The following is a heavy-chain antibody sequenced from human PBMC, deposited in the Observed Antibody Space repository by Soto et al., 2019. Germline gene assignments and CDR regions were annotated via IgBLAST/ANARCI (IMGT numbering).Heavy chain of an antibody. Sequence: ASVKVSCKASGYTFTDYYMHWVRQAPGQGLEWMGWINPNSGGTNYAQKFQGRVTMTRDTSISTAYMELSRLRSDDTAVYYCARKLELRGSYYYYYDMDVWGQGTTVTVS. CDR1: GYTFTDYY. CDR2: INPNSGGT. CDR3: ARKLELRGSYYYYYDMDV. D-gene: IGHD1-7*01. V-gene: IGHV1-2*02. J-gene: IGHJ6*02.